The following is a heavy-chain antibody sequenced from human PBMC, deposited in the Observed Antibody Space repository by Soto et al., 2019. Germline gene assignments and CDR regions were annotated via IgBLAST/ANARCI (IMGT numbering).Heavy chain of an antibody. J-gene: IGHJ3*02. CDR2: ISYDGSNK. Sequence: QVQLVESGGGVVQPGRSLRLSCAASGFTFSSYGMHWVRQAPGKGLEWVAVISYDGSNKYYADSVKGRFTISRDNSKNTLYLQMNSLRAEDTAVYYCASDSSGYYADAFDIWGQGPMVTVSS. CDR3: ASDSSGYYADAFDI. V-gene: IGHV3-30*03. CDR1: GFTFSSYG. D-gene: IGHD3-22*01.